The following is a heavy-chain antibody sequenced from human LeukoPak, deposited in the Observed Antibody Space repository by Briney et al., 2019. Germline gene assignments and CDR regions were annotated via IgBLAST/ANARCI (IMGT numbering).Heavy chain of an antibody. Sequence: ASVKVSCKASGYTFTSYAMNWVRQAPGQGLEWMGVINPNSGGIKQAQMFQGRVTMTRDTSISTAYMDLTSLRSDDTAVYYCARGRHFDSNGYYAAFYFDSWGQGTLVTVSS. CDR2: INPNSGGI. J-gene: IGHJ4*02. V-gene: IGHV1-2*02. CDR3: ARGRHFDSNGYYAAFYFDS. CDR1: GYTFTSYA. D-gene: IGHD3-22*01.